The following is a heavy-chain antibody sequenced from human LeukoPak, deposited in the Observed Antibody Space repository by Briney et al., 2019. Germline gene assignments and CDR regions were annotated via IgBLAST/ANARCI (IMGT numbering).Heavy chain of an antibody. CDR3: AGTPSYCSSTSCYLSKGDDAFDI. V-gene: IGHV1-69*13. CDR1: GGTFSSYA. D-gene: IGHD2-2*01. Sequence: GASVKVSCKASGGTFSSYAISWVRQAPGQGLEWMGGIIPIFGTANYAQKFKGRVTITADESTSTAYMELSSLRSEDTAVYYCAGTPSYCSSTSCYLSKGDDAFDIWGQGTMVTVSS. J-gene: IGHJ3*02. CDR2: IIPIFGTA.